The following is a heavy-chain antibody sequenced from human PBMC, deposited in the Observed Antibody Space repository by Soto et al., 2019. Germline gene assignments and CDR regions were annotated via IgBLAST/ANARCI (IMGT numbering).Heavy chain of an antibody. V-gene: IGHV3-7*01. Sequence: EVQLVESGGGLVQPGGSLRLSCAASGFTFSSYWMSWVRQAPGKGLEWVANIKQDGSEKYYVDSVKGRFTISRDNAKNTLYLKMNGLRAEDTAVYYCARDDTRKSYDFWSGHYTSDAVDMWGQGRMVTVSS. CDR2: IKQDGSEK. D-gene: IGHD3-3*01. CDR1: GFTFSSYW. J-gene: IGHJ3*02. CDR3: ARDDTRKSYDFWSGHYTSDAVDM.